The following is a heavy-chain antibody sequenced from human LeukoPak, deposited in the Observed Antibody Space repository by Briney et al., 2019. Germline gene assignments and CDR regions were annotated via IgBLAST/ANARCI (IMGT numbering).Heavy chain of an antibody. D-gene: IGHD5-18*01. CDR2: IYSSGST. J-gene: IGHJ4*02. Sequence: PSETLSLTCTVSGGPDSRHYWSWIRQPAGKGLEWIGRIYSSGSTSYNTSLKSRVTMSVDTSKNQFSLKLGSVTAADTAVYYCTRDRYSQGPPYYFDSWGQGTLVTVSS. CDR1: GGPDSRHY. V-gene: IGHV4-4*07. CDR3: TRDRYSQGPPYYFDS.